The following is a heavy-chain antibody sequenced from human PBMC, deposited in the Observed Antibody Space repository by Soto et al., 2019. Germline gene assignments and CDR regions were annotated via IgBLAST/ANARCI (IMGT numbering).Heavy chain of an antibody. J-gene: IGHJ4*02. Sequence: EVLLVESGGGLAKPGESLRLSCEAFGFTFRNVWMTWIRRAPGRGLEWVATIQKEADGGATDYGAPVAGRFTISRDDSQRILYLQMTSLKSEDTGLYYCTTGENWGRGTLVTVAS. V-gene: IGHV3-15*01. CDR3: TTGEN. CDR2: IQKEADGGAT. CDR1: GFTFRNVW. D-gene: IGHD3-16*01.